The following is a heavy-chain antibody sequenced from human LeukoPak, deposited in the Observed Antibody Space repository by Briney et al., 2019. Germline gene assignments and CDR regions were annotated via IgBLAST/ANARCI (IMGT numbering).Heavy chain of an antibody. D-gene: IGHD1/OR15-1a*01. Sequence: PGGSLRLSCATSGFFFNSYWMTWVRQAPGKGLEWVANIKYDDSEKYLVESVKGRFTISRDTAKNSLYLQMNNLRVEDTALYYCARNNDMDVWGQGTTVIVSS. CDR2: IKYDDSEK. CDR3: ARNNDMDV. CDR1: GFFFNSYW. V-gene: IGHV3-7*03. J-gene: IGHJ6*02.